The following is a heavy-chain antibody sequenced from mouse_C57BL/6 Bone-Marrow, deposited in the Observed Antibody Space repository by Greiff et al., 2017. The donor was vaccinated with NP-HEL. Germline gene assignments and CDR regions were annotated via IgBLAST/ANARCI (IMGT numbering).Heavy chain of an antibody. Sequence: EVQLQQSGPELVKPGASVKISCKASGYTFTDYYMNWVKQSHGKSLEWIGDINPNNGGTSYNQKFKGKATLTVDKSSSTAYMELRSLTSEDSAVYYCARERAGDYWGQGTTLTVSS. CDR1: GYTFTDYY. V-gene: IGHV1-26*01. CDR2: INPNNGGT. J-gene: IGHJ2*01. CDR3: ARERAGDY.